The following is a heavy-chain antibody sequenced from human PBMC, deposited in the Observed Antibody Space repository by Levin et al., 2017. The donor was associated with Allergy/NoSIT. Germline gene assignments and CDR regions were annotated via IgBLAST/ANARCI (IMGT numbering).Heavy chain of an antibody. CDR2: IDWDDDK. J-gene: IGHJ4*02. Sequence: GSGPTLVKPTQTLTLTCTFSGFSLTTSAMCVSWIRQPPGKALEWLARIDWDDDKFYSTSLKTRLSISKDTSKNQVVLTMTNMDPVDTATYYCARSSPGGFSYGHHFDYWGQGTLVAVSS. D-gene: IGHD5-18*01. CDR1: GFSLTTSAMC. CDR3: ARSSPGGFSYGHHFDY. V-gene: IGHV2-70*17.